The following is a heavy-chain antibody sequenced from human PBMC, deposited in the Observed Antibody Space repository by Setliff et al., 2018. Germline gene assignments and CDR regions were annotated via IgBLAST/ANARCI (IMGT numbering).Heavy chain of an antibody. CDR1: GFTFSSYW. J-gene: IGHJ3*02. V-gene: IGHV3-74*01. CDR2: IKSDGSSP. Sequence: GGSLRLSCAASGFTFSSYWMHWVRQAPGKGLVWVSRIKSDGSSPNYADSVKGRFTISRDNAENTLYLQMNSLGAEDTAVYYCARGGNVVVTVGDIWGQGTMVTVAS. D-gene: IGHD2-21*02. CDR3: ARGGNVVVTVGDI.